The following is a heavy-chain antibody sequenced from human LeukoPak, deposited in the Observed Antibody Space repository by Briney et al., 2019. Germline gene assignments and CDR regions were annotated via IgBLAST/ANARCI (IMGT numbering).Heavy chain of an antibody. Sequence: ASVTVSYTASGYTFTIHYMHWVRQAPGQGLEWMGIINPSGGSTSYAQKFQGRVNMTRDTSTRTVYMEPSSLRSEDTAVYYCARDLLLWFGDRESYYGMDVWGQGTTVTVSS. D-gene: IGHD3-10*01. J-gene: IGHJ6*02. CDR2: INPSGGST. CDR1: GYTFTIHY. V-gene: IGHV1-46*01. CDR3: ARDLLLWFGDRESYYGMDV.